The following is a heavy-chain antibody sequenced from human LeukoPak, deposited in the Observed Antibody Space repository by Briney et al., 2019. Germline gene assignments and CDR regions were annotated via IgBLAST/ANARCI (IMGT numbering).Heavy chain of an antibody. Sequence: SETLSRTCTVSGASTSSTSYCWGWVRQPPGEGLEWIGTLSCDGGTYYNPSLKTRVTTSVDTSNNRFSLRLSSVTAADTAVYYCARRNYPYYFDYWGPGTLVTVSS. V-gene: IGHV4-39*01. CDR1: GASTSSTSYC. CDR2: LSCDGGT. D-gene: IGHD4-11*01. CDR3: ARRNYPYYFDY. J-gene: IGHJ4*02.